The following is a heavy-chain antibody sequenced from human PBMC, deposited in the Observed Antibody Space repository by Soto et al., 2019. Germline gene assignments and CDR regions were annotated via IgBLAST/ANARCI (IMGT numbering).Heavy chain of an antibody. CDR3: ARGITVVGVGRL. CDR2: MNPNSGNT. V-gene: IGHV1-8*01. D-gene: IGHD3-3*01. CDR1: GYTFTSYD. J-gene: IGHJ4*02. Sequence: ASLKVSCKASGYTFTSYDINWVRQATGHGLEWMGWMNPNSGNTGYAQKFQGRVTMTRNTPISTAYMELTSLRSEHTAVYYCARGITVVGVGRLRGQGTLVTVSS.